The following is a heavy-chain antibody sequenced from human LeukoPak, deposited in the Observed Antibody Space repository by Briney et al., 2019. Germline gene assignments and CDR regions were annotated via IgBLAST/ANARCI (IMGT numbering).Heavy chain of an antibody. CDR3: ARPKVSGWYLGFDY. CDR1: GGSISSYY. Sequence: PSETLSLTCTVSGGSISSYYWSWIRQPPGKGLEWIGYIYYSGSINYNPSLKSRVTISVDTSKNQFSLKLSSVTAADTAVYYCARPKVSGWYLGFDYWGQGTLVTVSS. D-gene: IGHD6-19*01. CDR2: IYYSGSI. V-gene: IGHV4-59*01. J-gene: IGHJ4*02.